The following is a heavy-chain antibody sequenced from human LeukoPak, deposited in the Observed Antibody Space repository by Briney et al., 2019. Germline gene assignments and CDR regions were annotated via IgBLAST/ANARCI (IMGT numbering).Heavy chain of an antibody. J-gene: IGHJ3*01. CDR3: VRPDRIFGVPAAFDA. Sequence: SVKVSCKASGGSFSDYPINWVRQAPGQGLEWLGGIIPKYSASNYAQAFQGRVTITADESTNTVYMEVSGLRPDDTAVYYCVRPDRIFGVPAAFDAWGQGTLVAVSS. CDR1: GGSFSDYP. D-gene: IGHD3-3*02. V-gene: IGHV1-69*01. CDR2: IIPKYSAS.